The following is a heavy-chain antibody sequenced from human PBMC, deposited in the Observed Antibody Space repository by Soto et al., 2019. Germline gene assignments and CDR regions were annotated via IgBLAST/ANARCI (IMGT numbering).Heavy chain of an antibody. J-gene: IGHJ6*03. CDR2: TYYRSKGYI. CDR1: GDSVSTNSAT. V-gene: IGHV6-1*01. Sequence: PSQTLPLTCDISGDSVSTNSATCNWIRQTPSRSLEWLGRTYYRSKGYINYAVSVKSRITVNPDTSKNQYSLQLNSVTPEDTAVYYCARGSWDDVTGHYYMDVWGKGTTVTVSS. CDR3: ARGSWDDVTGHYYMDV. D-gene: IGHD1-1*01.